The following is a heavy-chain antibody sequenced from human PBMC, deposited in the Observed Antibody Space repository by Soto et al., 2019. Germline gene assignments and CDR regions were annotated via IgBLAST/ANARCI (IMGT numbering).Heavy chain of an antibody. D-gene: IGHD2-2*01. Sequence: ASVKVSCKASGYTFTSYGISWVRQAPGQGLEWMGWISAYNGNTNYAQMLQGRVTMTTDTSTSTAYMELRSLRSDDTAVYYCARVYCSSTSCYAFDIWGQGTMVTVSS. CDR1: GYTFTSYG. V-gene: IGHV1-18*01. CDR2: ISAYNGNT. CDR3: ARVYCSSTSCYAFDI. J-gene: IGHJ3*02.